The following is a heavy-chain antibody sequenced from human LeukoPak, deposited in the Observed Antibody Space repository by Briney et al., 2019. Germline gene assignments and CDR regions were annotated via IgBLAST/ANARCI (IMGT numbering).Heavy chain of an antibody. D-gene: IGHD5-18*01. Sequence: GGSLRLSCTASGFTFSDHAMSWVRQAPGKGLEWVGFIRSKTYGGTTEYAPSVKGRFTISRADSISIAYLQMNSLKTEDTAVYYCTRGPTQLWLYYGMGAWGQGTTVIVSS. CDR1: GFTFSDHA. V-gene: IGHV3-49*04. CDR2: IRSKTYGGTT. J-gene: IGHJ6*02. CDR3: TRGPTQLWLYYGMGA.